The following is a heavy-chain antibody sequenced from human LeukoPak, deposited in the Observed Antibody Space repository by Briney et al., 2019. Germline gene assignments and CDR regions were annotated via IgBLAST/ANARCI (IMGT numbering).Heavy chain of an antibody. CDR1: GGSISSYY. Sequence: SETLSLTCTVSGGSISSYYWSWIRQPAGKGLEWLGRIYTSGSTNYNPSLKSRVTMSVDTSKNQFSLKLSSVTAADTAVYYCARALPGYSYGSYYFDYWGQGTLVTVSS. J-gene: IGHJ4*02. CDR3: ARALPGYSYGSYYFDY. D-gene: IGHD5-18*01. V-gene: IGHV4-4*07. CDR2: IYTSGST.